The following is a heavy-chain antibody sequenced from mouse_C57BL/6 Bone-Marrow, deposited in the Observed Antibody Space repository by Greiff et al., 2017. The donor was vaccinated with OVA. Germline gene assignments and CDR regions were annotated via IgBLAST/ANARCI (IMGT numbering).Heavy chain of an antibody. D-gene: IGHD1-1*01. CDR2: LDPENGDT. CDR1: GFNIKDDY. V-gene: IGHV14-4*01. J-gene: IGHJ3*01. Sequence: EVQLVESGAELVRPGASVKLSCTASGFNIKDDYMHWVKQRPEQGLEWIGWLDPENGDTEYASKFQGKATITADTSSNTAYLQLSSLTSEDTAVYYCTTSTTVVDAWFAYWGQGTLVTVSA. CDR3: TTSTTVVDAWFAY.